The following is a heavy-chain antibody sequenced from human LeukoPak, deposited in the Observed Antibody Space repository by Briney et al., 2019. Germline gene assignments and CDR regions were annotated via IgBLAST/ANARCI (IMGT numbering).Heavy chain of an antibody. CDR3: ARDLGLSGSFGY. J-gene: IGHJ4*02. D-gene: IGHD3-22*01. V-gene: IGHV3-33*01. CDR1: GFTFSSYG. CDR2: IWYDGSNK. Sequence: GGSLRLSCAASGFTFSSYGMHWVRQAPGKGLEWVAVIWYDGSNKYYADSVKGRFTISRDNSKNTLYLQMNSLRAEDTAVYYCARDLGLSGSFGYWGQGTLVTVSS.